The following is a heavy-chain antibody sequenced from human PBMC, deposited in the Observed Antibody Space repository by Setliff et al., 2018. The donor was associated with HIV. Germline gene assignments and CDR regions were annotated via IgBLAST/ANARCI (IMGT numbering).Heavy chain of an antibody. J-gene: IGHJ3*01. CDR3: VKSQWLRFDVFDV. CDR1: GFTFSTYW. CDR2: IKQDGNEE. Sequence: GGSLRLSCSASGFTFSTYWMSWVRQPSGKGLEWVANIKQDGNEEDYLDSVKGRFTISRDNAKNSLYLHMNSLRAEDSAVYYCVKSQWLRFDVFDVWGQGTMVTVSS. V-gene: IGHV3-7*05. D-gene: IGHD5-12*01.